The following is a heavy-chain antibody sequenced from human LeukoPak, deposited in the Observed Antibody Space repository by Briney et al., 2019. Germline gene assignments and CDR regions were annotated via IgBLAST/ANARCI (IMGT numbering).Heavy chain of an antibody. CDR2: INPNSGGT. V-gene: IGHV1-2*02. Sequence: GASVKVSCKASGYTFTGYYMHWVRQAPGQGLEWMGWINPNSGGTNYAQKFQGRVTMTRDTSISTAHMELSRLRSDDTAVYYCASSWSTYYDSSGYYYAAYWGQGTLVTVSS. CDR1: GYTFTGYY. J-gene: IGHJ4*02. CDR3: ASSWSTYYDSSGYYYAAY. D-gene: IGHD3-22*01.